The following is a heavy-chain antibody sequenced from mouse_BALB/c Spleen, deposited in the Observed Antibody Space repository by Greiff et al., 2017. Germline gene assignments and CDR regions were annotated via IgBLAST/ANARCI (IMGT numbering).Heavy chain of an antibody. CDR3: ARGYGYDEGFAY. V-gene: IGHV1S56*01. Sequence: VQLVESGPELVKPGASVRISCKASGYTFTSYYIHWVKQRPGQGLEWIGWIYPGNVNTKYNEKFKGKATLTADKSSSTAYMQLSSLTSEDSAVYFCARGYGYDEGFAYWGQGTLVTVSA. J-gene: IGHJ3*01. D-gene: IGHD2-2*01. CDR1: GYTFTSYY. CDR2: IYPGNVNT.